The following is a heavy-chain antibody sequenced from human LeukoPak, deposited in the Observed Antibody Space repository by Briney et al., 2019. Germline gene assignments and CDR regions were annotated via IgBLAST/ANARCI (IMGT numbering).Heavy chain of an antibody. V-gene: IGHV4-34*01. CDR3: ARPSGSYLGDAFDI. CDR2: ISHSGGT. CDR1: GGSFSGYY. Sequence: SETLSLTCAVYGGSFSGYYWSWIRQPPGKGLEWIGEISHSGGTNYNPSLKSRVTISLDTSKNQFSLKLSSVTAADTAVYYCARPSGSYLGDAFDIWGQGTMVTVSS. D-gene: IGHD1-26*01. J-gene: IGHJ3*02.